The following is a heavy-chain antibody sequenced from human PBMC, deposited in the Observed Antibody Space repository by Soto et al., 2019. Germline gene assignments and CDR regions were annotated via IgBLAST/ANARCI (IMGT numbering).Heavy chain of an antibody. D-gene: IGHD4-17*01. Sequence: QVQLQQSGPRLVKPSETLSLTCTVSSGPDRSHNWGWIRQPPGRGLEWFGYVYYTGDTAYNPSLRGPVTISADTSTNDISLTLNSVTAADTAVYYCVRQGIDYLHGLVDVWGQGTTVSVSS. CDR2: VYYTGDT. J-gene: IGHJ6*02. V-gene: IGHV4-59*08. CDR1: SGPDRSHN. CDR3: VRQGIDYLHGLVDV.